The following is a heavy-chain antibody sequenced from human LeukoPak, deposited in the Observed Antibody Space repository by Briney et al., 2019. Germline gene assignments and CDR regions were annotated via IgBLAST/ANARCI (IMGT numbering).Heavy chain of an antibody. CDR1: GDSIGSYS. J-gene: IGHJ4*02. CDR3: ARDGGYGSGSAL. Sequence: SETLSLTCTVSGDSIGSYSWNWIRQPPGKGLEWIGYIYYSGNTNYNPSLKSRVTISVDTSKNQFSLKLSSVTAADTAVYYCARDGGYGSGSALWGQGTLITVSS. D-gene: IGHD3-10*01. CDR2: IYYSGNT. V-gene: IGHV4-59*01.